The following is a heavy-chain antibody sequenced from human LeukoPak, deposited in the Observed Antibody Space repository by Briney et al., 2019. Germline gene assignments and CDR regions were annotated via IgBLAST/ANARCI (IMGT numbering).Heavy chain of an antibody. CDR3: ARTIVGATNDAFDI. V-gene: IGHV3-53*01. J-gene: IGHJ3*02. D-gene: IGHD1-26*01. Sequence: GSLRLSCAASGFSISTTYMSWVRQAPGKGPEWVAILDSTDRTYYGDSVKGRFTISRDNSKNTLYLQMNSLRAEDTAVYYCARTIVGATNDAFDIWGQGTMVTVSS. CDR1: GFSISTTY. CDR2: LDSTDRT.